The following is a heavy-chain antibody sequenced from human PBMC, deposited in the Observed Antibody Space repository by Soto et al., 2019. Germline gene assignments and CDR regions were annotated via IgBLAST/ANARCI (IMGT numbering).Heavy chain of an antibody. V-gene: IGHV5-51*01. J-gene: IGHJ4*02. CDR2: IYPSDSDT. CDR1: GYTFTIYW. Sequence: PGESLKISCQVSGYTFTIYWIGWVRQMPGKGLEWMGIIYPSDSDTRYSPSFQGQVTISADQSINTAYLQWDSLKASDNAIYYCERTHNKVADQFDIWSQGTPVTVSS. D-gene: IGHD2-15*01. CDR3: ERTHNKVADQFDI.